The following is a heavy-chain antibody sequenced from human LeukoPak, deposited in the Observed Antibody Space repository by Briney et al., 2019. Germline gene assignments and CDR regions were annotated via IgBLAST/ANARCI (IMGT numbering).Heavy chain of an antibody. D-gene: IGHD1-26*01. J-gene: IGHJ4*02. CDR3: ARDRGSYYVDY. CDR1: GFTFRNHG. V-gene: IGHV3-33*01. Sequence: GRSLRLSCATSGFTFRNHGMHWVRQAPGKGLEWVAVIWYDGSDKYYADSVKGRFTTSRDNSKNTLYLQMNSLRADDTAVYYCARDRGSYYVDYWGQGTLVTVSS. CDR2: IWYDGSDK.